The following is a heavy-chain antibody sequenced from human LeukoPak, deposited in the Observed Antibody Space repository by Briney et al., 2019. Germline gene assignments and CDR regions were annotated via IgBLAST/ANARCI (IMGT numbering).Heavy chain of an antibody. CDR3: ARATPTFYNGLQSYYSPAVFDC. CDR1: GYTFTSYG. V-gene: IGHV1-18*01. D-gene: IGHD3-10*01. CDR2: ISAYNGNT. J-gene: IGHJ4*02. Sequence: ASVKVSCKASGYTFTSYGISWVRQAPGQGLEWMGWISAYNGNTNYAQKLQGRVTMTTDTSTSTAYMELRSLRSDDTAVYYCARATPTFYNGLQSYYSPAVFDCWGQGTLVTVSS.